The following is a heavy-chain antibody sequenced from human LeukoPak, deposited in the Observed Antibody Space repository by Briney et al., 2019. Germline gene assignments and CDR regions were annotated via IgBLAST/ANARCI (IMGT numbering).Heavy chain of an antibody. J-gene: IGHJ4*02. V-gene: IGHV4-59*01. CDR3: AREGVPAAMMNTGFDY. CDR1: GGSISSYY. D-gene: IGHD2-2*01. Sequence: SETLSLTCTVSGGSISSYYWSWIRQSPGKGLEWIGYIYFTGTTNYNPSLKSRVTISVDKSKNQLSLKLSSVTAADTAVYYCAREGVPAAMMNTGFDYWGQGTLVTVSS. CDR2: IYFTGTT.